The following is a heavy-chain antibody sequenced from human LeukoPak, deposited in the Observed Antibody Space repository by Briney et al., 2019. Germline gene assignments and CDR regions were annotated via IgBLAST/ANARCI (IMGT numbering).Heavy chain of an antibody. CDR1: GFTVSSNY. J-gene: IGHJ5*02. CDR2: IYSGGST. CDR3: ARENSPRYYYGSGSYYNGDLGWFDP. D-gene: IGHD3-10*01. V-gene: IGHV3-66*01. Sequence: PGGSLRLSCAASGFTVSSNYMSWVRQAPGKGLGWVSLIYSGGSTYYADSVKGRFTISRDNSKNMLYLQMNSLRAEDTAVYYCARENSPRYYYGSGSYYNGDLGWFDPWGQGTLVTVSS.